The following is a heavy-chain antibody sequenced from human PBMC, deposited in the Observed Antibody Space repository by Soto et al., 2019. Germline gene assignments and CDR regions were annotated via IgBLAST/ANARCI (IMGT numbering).Heavy chain of an antibody. CDR3: ARRKVQLERTTGYYYYMDV. D-gene: IGHD1-1*01. J-gene: IGHJ6*03. CDR2: ISAYNGNT. V-gene: IGHV1-18*01. Sequence: ASVKVSCKASGYTFTSYGISWVRQAPGQGLEWMGWISAYNGNTNYAQKLQGRVTMTTDTSTSTAYMELRSLRSDDTAVYYCARRKVQLERTTGYYYYMDVWGKGTTVTVSS. CDR1: GYTFTSYG.